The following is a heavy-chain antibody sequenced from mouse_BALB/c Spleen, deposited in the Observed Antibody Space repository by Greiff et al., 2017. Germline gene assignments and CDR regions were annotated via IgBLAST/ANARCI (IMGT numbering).Heavy chain of an antibody. V-gene: IGHV14-3*02. J-gene: IGHJ2*01. CDR2: IDPANGNT. CDR3: ARGRYDDY. D-gene: IGHD2-14*01. CDR1: GFNIKDTY. Sequence: EVQLQQSGAELVKPGASVKLSCTASGFNIKDTYVHWVKQRPEQGLEWIGRIDPANGNTKYDPKFQGKATITADTSSNTAYLQLSSLTSEDTAVYYCARGRYDDYWGQGTTLTVSS.